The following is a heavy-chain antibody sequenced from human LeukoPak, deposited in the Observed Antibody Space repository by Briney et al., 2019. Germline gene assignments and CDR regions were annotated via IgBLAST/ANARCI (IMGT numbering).Heavy chain of an antibody. J-gene: IGHJ6*03. D-gene: IGHD3-10*02. CDR1: GGSISSGSYY. V-gene: IGHV4-61*02. CDR3: EREERFTMFQYYYYYMDV. CDR2: IYTSGST. Sequence: PSETLSLTCTVSGGSISSGSYYWSWIRQPAGKGLEWIGRIYTSGSTNYNPSLKSRVTISVDTSKNQFSLKMSSVTAADTAVYYYEREERFTMFQYYYYYMDVWGKGTTVTVSS.